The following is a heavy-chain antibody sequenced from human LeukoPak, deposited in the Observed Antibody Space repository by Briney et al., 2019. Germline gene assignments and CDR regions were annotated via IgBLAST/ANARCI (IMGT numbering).Heavy chain of an antibody. CDR1: GGSINNNH. D-gene: IGHD6-25*01. Sequence: SETLSLTCIVSGGSINNNHWTWIRKPPGKGLEWIGFVSSSGYTEYNPSLNSRLTISTDTSNNRFSLRLRSVTAADTAVYYCAKLSHIAAAGAYSYHALDVWGQGTTVTVSS. J-gene: IGHJ6*02. CDR2: VSSSGYT. V-gene: IGHV4-59*13. CDR3: AKLSHIAAAGAYSYHALDV.